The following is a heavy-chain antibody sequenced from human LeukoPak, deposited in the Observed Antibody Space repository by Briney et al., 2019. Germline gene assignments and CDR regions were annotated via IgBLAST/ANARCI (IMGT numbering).Heavy chain of an antibody. V-gene: IGHV3-30*02. CDR2: IRYDESNQ. Sequence: PGGSLRLSCAASGFTFSSYGMHWVRQAPGKGLEWVAFIRYDESNQYYADSVKGRSTISRDNSKSTLHLQMNSLKVEDTAVYYCAKGYGGSHFDYWGQGALVAVSS. J-gene: IGHJ4*02. D-gene: IGHD4-23*01. CDR1: GFTFSSYG. CDR3: AKGYGGSHFDY.